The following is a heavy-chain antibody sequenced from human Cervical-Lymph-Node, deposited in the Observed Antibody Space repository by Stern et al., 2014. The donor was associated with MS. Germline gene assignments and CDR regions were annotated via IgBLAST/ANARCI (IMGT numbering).Heavy chain of an antibody. D-gene: IGHD5-18*01. Sequence: QVQLVQSGSEVKKPVSSVKVSCKTSGGTFSTYAISWVRQAPGQGLAGMGGTLPIYDTATYAQKYQGRVTITADESTSTAYMELRSLRSEDTAVYYCARGPYSYGPTYFEYWGQGTLVTVSS. CDR1: GGTFSTYA. CDR3: ARGPYSYGPTYFEY. J-gene: IGHJ4*02. CDR2: TLPIYDTA. V-gene: IGHV1-69*12.